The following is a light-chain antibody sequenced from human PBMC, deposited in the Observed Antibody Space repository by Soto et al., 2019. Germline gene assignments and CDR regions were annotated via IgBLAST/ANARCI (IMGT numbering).Light chain of an antibody. CDR1: QSISGW. CDR3: QQVSGYPLS. Sequence: IHMTEPPSTLSASVGDRVSITCRASQSISGWLAWYQQKPGKAPKLLIYAAFFLQSGVPSRFSGSASGTEFTLTISSLQPEDFATYYCQQVSGYPLSFGGGTKVDIK. V-gene: IGKV1-5*01. CDR2: AAF. J-gene: IGKJ4*01.